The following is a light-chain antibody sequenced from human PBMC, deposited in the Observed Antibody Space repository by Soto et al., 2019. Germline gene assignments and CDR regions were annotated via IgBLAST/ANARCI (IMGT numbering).Light chain of an antibody. J-gene: IGLJ1*01. CDR1: SSNIGDNP. V-gene: IGLV1-44*01. CDR2: IND. CDR3: AAWDDSLNAL. Sequence: QSVLTQPPSASGTPGQRITISCSGSSSNIGDNPVNWYQQLPGAAPKLLIYINDQRPSGVPDRFSGSKSGTSASLAISGLQPEDEADYYCAAWDDSLNALFGTGTKGHRP.